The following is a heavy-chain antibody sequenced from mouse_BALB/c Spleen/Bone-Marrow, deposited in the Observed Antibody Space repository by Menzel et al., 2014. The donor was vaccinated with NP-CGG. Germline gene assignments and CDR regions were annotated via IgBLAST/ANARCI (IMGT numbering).Heavy chain of an antibody. J-gene: IGHJ3*01. Sequence: EVKLMESGGGLVQPGGSLKLFCAASGFTFSSYGMSWVRQTPDKRLELVANINRDGGSTYYSDSVKGRFTISRDDAKNTLNLQMSSLKSEDTAMYYCSRGFDHYSWFAYWGQGTLVTVSA. V-gene: IGHV5-6-3*01. CDR3: SRGFDHYSWFAY. D-gene: IGHD1-2*01. CDR2: INRDGGST. CDR1: GFTFSSYG.